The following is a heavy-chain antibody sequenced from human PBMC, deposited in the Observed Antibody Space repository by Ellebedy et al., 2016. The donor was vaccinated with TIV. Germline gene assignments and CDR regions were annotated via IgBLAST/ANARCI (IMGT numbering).Heavy chain of an antibody. Sequence: GESLKISCAASGFNFKNYWMSWVRQAPGKGLEWVANMRPDGGEIYYVDSVKGRFTISRDNAKNSLDLQMNSLRAEDTAIYYCVRDKVTKATVPDYWGQGTLVTVS. J-gene: IGHJ4*02. CDR1: GFNFKNYW. CDR3: VRDKVTKATVPDY. CDR2: MRPDGGEI. V-gene: IGHV3-7*03. D-gene: IGHD1-26*01.